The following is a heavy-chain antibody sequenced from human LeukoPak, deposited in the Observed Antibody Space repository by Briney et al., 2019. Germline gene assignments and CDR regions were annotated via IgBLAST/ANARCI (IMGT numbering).Heavy chain of an antibody. V-gene: IGHV4-39*02. CDR2: IYYSGST. J-gene: IGHJ4*02. Sequence: PSETLSLTCTVSGGSISSSSYYWGWIRQPPGKGLEWIGSIYYSGSTYYNPSLKSRVTISVDTSKNQFSLKLSSVTAADTAVYYCARDSDYWSGYYYFDYWGQGTLVTVSS. CDR3: ARDSDYWSGYYYFDY. CDR1: GGSISSSSYY. D-gene: IGHD3-3*01.